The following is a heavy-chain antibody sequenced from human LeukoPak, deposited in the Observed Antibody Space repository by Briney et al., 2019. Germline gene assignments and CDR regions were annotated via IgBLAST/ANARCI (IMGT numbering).Heavy chain of an antibody. J-gene: IGHJ4*02. D-gene: IGHD6-19*01. Sequence: GGSLRLSCAASGFTLSSYSMSWVRQAPGKGLEWVSAISGSGGSTYYADSVKGRFTISRDNSKNTLYLQMNSLRAEDTAVYYCAKVWDMAVAAPLDYWGQGTLVTVSS. CDR3: AKVWDMAVAAPLDY. CDR1: GFTLSSYS. V-gene: IGHV3-23*01. CDR2: ISGSGGST.